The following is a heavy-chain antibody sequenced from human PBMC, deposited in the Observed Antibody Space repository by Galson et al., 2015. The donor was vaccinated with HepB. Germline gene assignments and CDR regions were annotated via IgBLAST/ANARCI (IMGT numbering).Heavy chain of an antibody. D-gene: IGHD2-2*01. V-gene: IGHV4-31*03. CDR3: AREGPNCRGSSCPLISYYYYYYMDV. CDR2: INYSAGT. J-gene: IGHJ6*03. Sequence: TLSLTCNVSGGSISSGGYYWSWIRQHPGKGLEWIGYINYSAGTDYNPSLKSRVSISIDTSKNQFSLKLSSVIAADTAVYYCAREGPNCRGSSCPLISYYYYYYMDVWGKGTTITVSS. CDR1: GGSISSGGYY.